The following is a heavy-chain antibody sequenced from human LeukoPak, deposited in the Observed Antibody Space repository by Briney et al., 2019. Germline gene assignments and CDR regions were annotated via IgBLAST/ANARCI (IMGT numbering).Heavy chain of an antibody. Sequence: EWLSYISSSSGTIYYADSVKGRFTISRDNAKNSLYLQMNSLRAEDTAVYYCARDSSSWYVSYWGQGTLVTVSS. CDR3: ARDSSSWYVSY. V-gene: IGHV3-48*04. D-gene: IGHD6-13*01. CDR2: ISSSSGTI. J-gene: IGHJ4*02.